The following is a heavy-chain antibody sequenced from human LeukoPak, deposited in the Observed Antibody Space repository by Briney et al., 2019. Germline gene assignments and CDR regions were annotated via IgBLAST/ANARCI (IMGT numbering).Heavy chain of an antibody. Sequence: SETLSLTCTVSGGSISSYYWSWIRQPPGKGLEWIGYIYYSGSTNYNPSLKSRVTISVDTSKNQFSLKLSSVTAADTAVYYCARDRRGSGSYYDYYYYGMGVWGKGTTVTVSS. CDR3: ARDRRGSGSYYDYYYYGMGV. D-gene: IGHD3-10*01. V-gene: IGHV4-59*01. CDR1: GGSISSYY. CDR2: IYYSGST. J-gene: IGHJ6*04.